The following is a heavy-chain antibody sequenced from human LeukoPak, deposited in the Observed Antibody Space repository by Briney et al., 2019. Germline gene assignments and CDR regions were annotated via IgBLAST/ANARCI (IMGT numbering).Heavy chain of an antibody. Sequence: GGTLRLSCAASGFTFDDYGMSWVRQAPGKGLEWVSGINWNGGSTGYADSVKGRFTISRDNAKNSLYLQMNSLRAEDTALYYCARGASRSHQLAAAGRGYYYMDVWGKGTTVTVSS. CDR1: GFTFDDYG. CDR2: INWNGGST. J-gene: IGHJ6*03. V-gene: IGHV3-20*04. CDR3: ARGASRSHQLAAAGRGYYYMDV. D-gene: IGHD6-13*01.